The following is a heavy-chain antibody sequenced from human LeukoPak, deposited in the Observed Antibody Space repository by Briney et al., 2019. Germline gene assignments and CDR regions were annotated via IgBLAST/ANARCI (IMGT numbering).Heavy chain of an antibody. V-gene: IGHV5-51*01. Sequence: GESLKISCKGTGFGFISYWIAWVRQMPGKGLEWMGIIYPGDSDTRYSPSFQGQVTISADKSISTAYLQWSSLKASDTAMYYCARHEEGQTGDYWGQGTLVTVSS. J-gene: IGHJ4*02. CDR1: GFGFISYW. CDR3: ARHEEGQTGDY. CDR2: IYPGDSDT.